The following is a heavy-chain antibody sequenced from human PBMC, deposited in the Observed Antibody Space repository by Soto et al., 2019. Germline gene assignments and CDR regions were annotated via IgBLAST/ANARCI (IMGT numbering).Heavy chain of an antibody. CDR3: ARGGGFCGGDCYKGGIDY. J-gene: IGHJ4*02. V-gene: IGHV3-30-3*01. CDR2: ISYDGSDK. Sequence: PGGSLRLSCAASGFPFGPYTMHWVRQAPGRGLEWVAVISYDGSDKYYADSVKGRITISRDNSKNTLYLQMNSLRAEDTAVYYCARGGGFCGGDCYKGGIDYWGQGTLVTVSS. CDR1: GFPFGPYT. D-gene: IGHD2-21*02.